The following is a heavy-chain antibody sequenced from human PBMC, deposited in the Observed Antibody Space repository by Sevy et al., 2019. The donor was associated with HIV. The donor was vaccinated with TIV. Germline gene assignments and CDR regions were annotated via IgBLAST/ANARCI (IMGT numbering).Heavy chain of an antibody. J-gene: IGHJ4*02. CDR2: ISGSGGIT. CDR1: GFTFSSYA. Sequence: GGSLRLSCAASGFTFSSYAMSWVRQAPGKGLEWVSAISGSGGITYYADSVKGRFTISRDNSKNTLYLQMNSLRAEDTAVYYCAKEGTMIVVVIQYYFDYWGQGTLVTVSS. CDR3: AKEGTMIVVVIQYYFDY. D-gene: IGHD3-22*01. V-gene: IGHV3-23*01.